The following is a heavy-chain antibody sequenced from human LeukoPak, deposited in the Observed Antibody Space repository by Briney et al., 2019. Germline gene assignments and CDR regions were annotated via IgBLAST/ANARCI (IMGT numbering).Heavy chain of an antibody. D-gene: IGHD1-26*01. V-gene: IGHV4-59*01. J-gene: IGHJ4*02. Sequence: SETLSLTCTVSGGSISSYYWSWIRQPPGKGLEWIGYIYYSGSTNYNPSLKSRVTISVDTSKNQFSLKLSSVTAADTAVYYCAREVVGATGYYFDYWGQGTLVTVSS. CDR2: IYYSGST. CDR3: AREVVGATGYYFDY. CDR1: GGSISSYY.